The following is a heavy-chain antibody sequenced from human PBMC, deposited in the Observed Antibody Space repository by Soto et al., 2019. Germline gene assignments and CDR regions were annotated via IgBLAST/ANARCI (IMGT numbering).Heavy chain of an antibody. Sequence: GASVKVSCKASGGTFSSYAISWVRQAPGQGLEWMGGIIPIFGTANYAQKFQGRVTITADESTSTAYMEPSSLRSEDTAVYYCAVDNESGYSYGRPFDYWGQGTLVTVSS. J-gene: IGHJ4*02. CDR1: GGTFSSYA. CDR3: AVDNESGYSYGRPFDY. D-gene: IGHD5-18*01. V-gene: IGHV1-69*13. CDR2: IIPIFGTA.